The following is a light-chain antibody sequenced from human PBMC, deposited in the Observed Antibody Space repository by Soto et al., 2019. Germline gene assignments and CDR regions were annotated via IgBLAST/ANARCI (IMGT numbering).Light chain of an antibody. Sequence: EIVLTQSPATLSLSPGERATLSCRVSQSVSSYLAWYQQKPGQAPRLLIHEASNRATGIPARFSGSGSGTDLTLTISSLEPEDFAVYYCQQRSNWPSITFGQGTRLEIK. CDR3: QQRSNWPSIT. CDR2: EAS. V-gene: IGKV3-11*01. CDR1: QSVSSY. J-gene: IGKJ5*01.